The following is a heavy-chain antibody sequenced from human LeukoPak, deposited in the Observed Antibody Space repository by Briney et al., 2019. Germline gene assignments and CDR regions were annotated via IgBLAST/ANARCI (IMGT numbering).Heavy chain of an antibody. CDR1: GFSFSSYS. CDR2: ISSSSSTI. V-gene: IGHV3-48*04. D-gene: IGHD4/OR15-4a*01. CDR3: ARHPAGPLVPFDY. J-gene: IGHJ4*02. Sequence: GGSLRLSCAASGFSFSSYSMDWVRQAPGNGLEWVSYISSSSSTIYYADSVKGRFTISRDNAKNSLYLQMNSLRAEDTAVYYCARHPAGPLVPFDYWGQGNLVTVSS.